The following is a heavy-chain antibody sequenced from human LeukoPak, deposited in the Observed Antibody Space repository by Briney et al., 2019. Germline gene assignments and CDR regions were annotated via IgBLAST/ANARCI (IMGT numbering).Heavy chain of an antibody. V-gene: IGHV4-34*01. CDR3: ATRPYYYDRDY. CDR1: GGSFSGYY. D-gene: IGHD3-22*01. Sequence: PSETLSLTCAVYGGSFSGYYWSWIRQPPGKGLEWIGEINHSGSTNYNPSLKSRVTISVDTSKNQFSLKLSSVTAADTAVYYCATRPYYYDRDYWGQGTLVTVSS. J-gene: IGHJ4*02. CDR2: INHSGST.